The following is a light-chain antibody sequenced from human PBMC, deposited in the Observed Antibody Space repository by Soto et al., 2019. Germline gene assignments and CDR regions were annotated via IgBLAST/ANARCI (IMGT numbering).Light chain of an antibody. CDR2: GTS. V-gene: IGKV3-20*01. J-gene: IGKJ5*01. CDR1: QSVSSAY. CDR3: QQYGNSPIT. Sequence: EIVLTQSPGTLSLSPGERATLSCRVSQSVSSAYLGWYQQKPGQAPRLLIYGTSSRATGIPDRFSGSGSGTDFTLTISRLEPEDFAVYYCQQYGNSPITFGQGTRLEIK.